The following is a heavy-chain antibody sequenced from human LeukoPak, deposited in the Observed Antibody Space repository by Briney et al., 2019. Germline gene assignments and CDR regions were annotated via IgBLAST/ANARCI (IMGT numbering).Heavy chain of an antibody. CDR1: GGSLSTYY. J-gene: IGHJ6*03. CDR2: IYATGSA. Sequence: PSETLSLTCTVSGGSLSTYYWSWIRQPAGKGLEWIGRIYATGSADYNPSLQSRVTLSADTSKNQLSLRLSSVTAADTAVYYCARNTPTITTRYYYYHMDVWGKGTTVTVSS. D-gene: IGHD4-11*01. V-gene: IGHV4-4*07. CDR3: ARNTPTITTRYYYYHMDV.